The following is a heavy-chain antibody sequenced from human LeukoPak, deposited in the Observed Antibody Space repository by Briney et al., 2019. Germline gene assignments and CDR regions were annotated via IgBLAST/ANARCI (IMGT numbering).Heavy chain of an antibody. V-gene: IGHV3-33*01. CDR1: GFTFSSYG. J-gene: IGHJ3*02. CDR2: IWYDGSNK. CDR3: ARVSSAGNAFDI. Sequence: PGGSLRLSCAASGFTFSSYGMHWVRQAPGKGLEWVAVIWYDGSNKYYADSVKGRFTISRDNSKNTLYLQMNSLRAEDTAVYYCARVSSAGNAFDIWGQGTMVTVSS.